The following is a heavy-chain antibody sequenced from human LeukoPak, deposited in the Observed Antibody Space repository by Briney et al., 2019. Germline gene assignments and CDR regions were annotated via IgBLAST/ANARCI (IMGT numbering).Heavy chain of an antibody. CDR1: GGSISSGSYY. Sequence: PSQTLSLTCTVSGGSISSGSYYWSWLRQPPGKGLEWIGYIYYGGSTNYNPSLKSRVTISVDTSTNQVSLKLSSVTAADTAVYYCARGNDYWGRGTLATVSS. J-gene: IGHJ4*02. V-gene: IGHV4-61*01. CDR2: IYYGGST. CDR3: ARGNDY.